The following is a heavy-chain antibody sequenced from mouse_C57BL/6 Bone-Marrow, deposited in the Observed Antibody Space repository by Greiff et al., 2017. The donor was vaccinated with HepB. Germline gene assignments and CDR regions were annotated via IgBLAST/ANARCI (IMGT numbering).Heavy chain of an antibody. D-gene: IGHD2-3*01. CDR2: ICPGGGST. J-gene: IGHJ2*01. Sequence: VQLQQSDAELVKPGASVKISCKVSGYTFTDYTIPWVKQSPEQGLEWIGYICPGGGSTKYNEKFKGKATLTADKSSSTAYMQINSLTSEDSAVYFCARSGDGYRFPWGQGTTVTVSS. CDR3: ARSGDGYRFP. V-gene: IGHV1-78*01. CDR1: GYTFTDYT.